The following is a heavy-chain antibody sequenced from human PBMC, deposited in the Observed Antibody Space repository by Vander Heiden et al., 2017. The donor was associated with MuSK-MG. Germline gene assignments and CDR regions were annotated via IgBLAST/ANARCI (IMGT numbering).Heavy chain of an antibody. Sequence: QVQLQESGPGLVKPSQTLSLTCTVSGGSISSGGYYWRWIRQHPGKGLEWIGYSYYSGSTYYNPSLKSRVTRSVDTSKNQFSLKLSSVTAADTAVYYCARTVVTPVYYYYGMDVWGQGTTVTVSS. J-gene: IGHJ6*02. CDR3: ARTVVTPVYYYYGMDV. CDR2: SYYSGST. V-gene: IGHV4-31*03. CDR1: GGSISSGGYY. D-gene: IGHD2-21*02.